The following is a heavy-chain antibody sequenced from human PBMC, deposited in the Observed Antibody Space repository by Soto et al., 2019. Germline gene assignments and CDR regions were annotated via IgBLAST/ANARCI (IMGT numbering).Heavy chain of an antibody. Sequence: GGSLRLSCAASGFTFSSYAMHWVRQAPGKGLEYVSAISSNGGSTYYANSVKGRFTISRDNSKNTLYLQMGSLRAEDMAVYYCARDRIGGTRVRGVIIPDAFERWGQGTMVTV. V-gene: IGHV3-64*01. J-gene: IGHJ3*02. CDR3: ARDRIGGTRVRGVIIPDAFER. CDR2: ISSNGGST. D-gene: IGHD3-10*01. CDR1: GFTFSSYA.